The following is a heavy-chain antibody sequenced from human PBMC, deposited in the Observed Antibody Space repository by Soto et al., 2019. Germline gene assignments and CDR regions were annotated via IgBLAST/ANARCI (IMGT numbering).Heavy chain of an antibody. CDR2: INHSGST. CDR1: GGSFSGYY. V-gene: IGHV4-34*01. D-gene: IGHD5-12*01. Sequence: SETLSLTCAVYGGSFSGYYWSWIRQPPGKGLEWIGEINHSGSTNYNPSLKSRVTISVDTSKNQVSLKLSSVTAADTAVYYCARGMSAKWLRFRGYYMDVWGKGTTDTGSS. J-gene: IGHJ6*03. CDR3: ARGMSAKWLRFRGYYMDV.